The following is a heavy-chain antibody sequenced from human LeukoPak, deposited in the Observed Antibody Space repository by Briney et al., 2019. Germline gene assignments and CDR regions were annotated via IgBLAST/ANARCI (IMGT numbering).Heavy chain of an antibody. CDR3: ASHTYYYGSGRSY. D-gene: IGHD3-10*01. CDR1: GFTVSSNY. CDR2: IYSGGST. J-gene: IGHJ4*02. V-gene: IGHV3-66*04. Sequence: GGSLRLSCAASGFTVSSNYMSRVRQAPGKGLEWVSVIYSGGSTYYADSVKGRFTISRDNSKNTLYLQMNSLRAEDTAVYYCASHTYYYGSGRSYWGQGTLVTVSS.